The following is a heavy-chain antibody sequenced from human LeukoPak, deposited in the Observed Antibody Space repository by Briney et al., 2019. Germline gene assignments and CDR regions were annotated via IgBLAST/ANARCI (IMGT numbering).Heavy chain of an antibody. J-gene: IGHJ4*02. CDR2: ISYDGSNK. V-gene: IGHV3-30*18. Sequence: GGSLRLSCAASGFTFSSYGMHWVRQAPGKGLEWEAVISYDGSNKYYADSVKGRFTISRDNSKNTLYLQMNSLRAEDTAVYYCAKERLGIFGALGYWGQGTLVTVSS. CDR3: AKERLGIFGALGY. CDR1: GFTFSSYG. D-gene: IGHD3-3*01.